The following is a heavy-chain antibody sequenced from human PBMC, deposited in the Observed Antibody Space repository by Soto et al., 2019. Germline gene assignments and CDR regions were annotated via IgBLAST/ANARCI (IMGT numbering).Heavy chain of an antibody. D-gene: IGHD3-9*01. Sequence: SETLSLTCSVSGGSIDSRSYFWGCIRQAPGKGLEWSASINNRGKTYYSPSLKSRLTISVDTSKNQFALKLSSVTAADTAVYYCARDRYGGFDYWGLGTLVTVSS. CDR2: INNRGKT. J-gene: IGHJ4*02. CDR3: ARDRYGGFDY. V-gene: IGHV4-39*02. CDR1: GGSIDSRSYF.